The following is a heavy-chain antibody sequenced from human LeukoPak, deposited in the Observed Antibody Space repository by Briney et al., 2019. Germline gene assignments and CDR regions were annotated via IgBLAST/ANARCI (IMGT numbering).Heavy chain of an antibody. CDR2: ISYDGSNK. Sequence: PGGSLRLSCAASGFTFSSYAMHWVRQAPGKGLEWVAVISYDGSNKYYADSVKGRFTISRDNAKNSLYLQMNSLKVEDTAIYYCARDNWVHCWGQGTLVTVSS. V-gene: IGHV3-30-3*01. CDR1: GFTFSSYA. CDR3: ARDNWVHC. J-gene: IGHJ5*01.